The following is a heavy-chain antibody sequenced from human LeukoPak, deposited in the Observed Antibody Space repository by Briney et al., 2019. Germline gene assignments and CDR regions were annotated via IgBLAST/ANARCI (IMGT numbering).Heavy chain of an antibody. CDR3: ARGRWPQLPSL. V-gene: IGHV4-59*01. CDR1: GGSISDYY. CDR2: IYYSGST. D-gene: IGHD5-24*01. Sequence: SETLSLTCTVSGGSISDYYWSWIRQPPGKGLEWIGYIYYSGSTNYNPSLKSRVTISVDTSKNQFSLKLSSVTAADTAVYYCARGRWPQLPSLWGRGTLVTVSS. J-gene: IGHJ2*01.